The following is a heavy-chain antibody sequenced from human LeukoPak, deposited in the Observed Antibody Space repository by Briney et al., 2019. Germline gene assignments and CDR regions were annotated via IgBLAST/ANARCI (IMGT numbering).Heavy chain of an antibody. CDR2: IHYSGST. V-gene: IGHV4-31*03. D-gene: IGHD6-19*01. CDR3: ARAKYSSGWYLDY. CDR1: GDSISSGDYY. J-gene: IGHJ4*02. Sequence: PSETLSLTCTVSGDSISSGDYYWTWIRQHPGKCLEWIGYIHYSGSTYYNPSLKSRVTISVDTSKNQFSLKVSSVTAADTAVYYCARAKYSSGWYLDYWGQGTLVTVSS.